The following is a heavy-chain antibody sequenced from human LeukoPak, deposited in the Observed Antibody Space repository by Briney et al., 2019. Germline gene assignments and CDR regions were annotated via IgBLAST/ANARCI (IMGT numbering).Heavy chain of an antibody. Sequence: ASVKVSCKASAYTFTSYDINWVRQATGQGLEWMGWMNPNSGNTGYAQKFQGRVTMTRNTSISTAYMELSSLRSEDTAVYYCARGRLHDYGDYDNWGQGTLVTVSS. CDR2: MNPNSGNT. V-gene: IGHV1-8*01. CDR1: AYTFTSYD. CDR3: ARGRLHDYGDYDN. D-gene: IGHD4-17*01. J-gene: IGHJ4*02.